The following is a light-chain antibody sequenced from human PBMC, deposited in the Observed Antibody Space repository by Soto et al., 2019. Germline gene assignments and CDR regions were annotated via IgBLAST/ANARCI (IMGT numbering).Light chain of an antibody. V-gene: IGKV1-9*01. CDR1: QGINNY. CDR2: SAF. CDR3: QQRSDYPIT. Sequence: DIQLTQSPSFLSASVGDRVTITCRASQGINNYLAWYQQKPGKAPKLLIHSAFTLQSGVPSRFSGSGSGTEFTLTISSLQPEDFAAYYCQQRSDYPITFGQGTRLEIK. J-gene: IGKJ5*01.